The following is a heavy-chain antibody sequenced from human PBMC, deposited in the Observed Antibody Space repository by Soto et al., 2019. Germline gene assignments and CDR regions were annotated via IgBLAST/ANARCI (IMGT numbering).Heavy chain of an antibody. J-gene: IGHJ4*02. D-gene: IGHD1-7*01. CDR1: GDSISSGGYY. V-gene: IGHV4-31*03. CDR2: IYDNGGA. CDR3: ARVKGGTTRRAFDF. Sequence: QVQLQESGPGLVKPSQTLSLTCTVSGDSISSGGYYWSWIRQHPGKGLEGIGYIYDNGGAYYSPSLRGRVVISLDSSENQFSLRLSAVTAADTAVYYCARVKGGTTRRAFDFWGQGTLVTVSS.